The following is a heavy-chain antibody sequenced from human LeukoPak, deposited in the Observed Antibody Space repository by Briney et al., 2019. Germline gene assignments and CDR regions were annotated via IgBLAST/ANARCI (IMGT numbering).Heavy chain of an antibody. CDR2: ISAYNGNT. CDR3: ARDGGIAAAGNEFDY. V-gene: IGHV1-18*01. Sequence: ASVKVSCKASGYTFTSYGISWVRQAPGQGLEWMGWISAYNGNTSYAQKLQGRVTMTTDTSTSTAYMELRSLRSDDTAVYYCARDGGIAAAGNEFDYWGQGTLVTVSS. J-gene: IGHJ4*02. D-gene: IGHD6-13*01. CDR1: GYTFTSYG.